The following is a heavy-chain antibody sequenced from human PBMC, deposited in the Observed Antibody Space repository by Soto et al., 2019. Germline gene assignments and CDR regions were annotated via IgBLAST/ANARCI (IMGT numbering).Heavy chain of an antibody. D-gene: IGHD3-16*01. CDR3: ARPSEGLGEPYWYFDL. CDR1: GGSFSGYY. J-gene: IGHJ2*01. CDR2: INHSGST. V-gene: IGHV4-34*01. Sequence: SETLSLTCAVYGGSFSGYYWSWIRQPPGKGLEWIGEINHSGSTNYNPSLKSRGTISVDTSKNQFSLKLSSVTAADTAVYYCARPSEGLGEPYWYFDLWGRGTLVTVSS.